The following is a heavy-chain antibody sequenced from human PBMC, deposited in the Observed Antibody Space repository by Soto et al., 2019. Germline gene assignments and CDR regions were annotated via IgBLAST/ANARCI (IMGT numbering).Heavy chain of an antibody. Sequence: ASVKVSCKVSGYTLTELSMHWVRQAPGKGLEWMGGFDPEDGETIYAQKFQGRVTMTEDTSTDTAYMELSSLRSEDTAVYYCATDLSDSNYVPWDDLGYWGQGTLVTVSS. CDR1: GYTLTELS. D-gene: IGHD4-4*01. V-gene: IGHV1-24*01. CDR3: ATDLSDSNYVPWDDLGY. J-gene: IGHJ4*02. CDR2: FDPEDGET.